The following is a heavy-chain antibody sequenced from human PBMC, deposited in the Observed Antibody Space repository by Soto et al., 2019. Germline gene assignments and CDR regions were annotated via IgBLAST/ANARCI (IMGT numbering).Heavy chain of an antibody. J-gene: IGHJ3*02. V-gene: IGHV4-59*01. CDR3: ARELGYCSGGSCDDAFDI. D-gene: IGHD2-15*01. CDR1: GGSISSYY. Sequence: QVQLQESGPGLVKPSETLSLTCTVSGGSISSYYWSWIRQPPGKGLEWIGYIYYSGSTNYNPSLKSRVTISVDTSKNQFSLKLSSVTAADTAVYYCARELGYCSGGSCDDAFDIWGQGTMVTVSS. CDR2: IYYSGST.